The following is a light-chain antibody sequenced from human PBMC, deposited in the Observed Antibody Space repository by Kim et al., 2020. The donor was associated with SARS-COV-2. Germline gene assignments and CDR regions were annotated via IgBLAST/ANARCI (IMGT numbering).Light chain of an antibody. CDR2: DAS. CDR3: QQRSKWPPS. CDR1: TDSGAS. V-gene: IGKV3-11*01. Sequence: LSPGTRATLSCTASTDSGASLAWYQQRPGQPPRLLIYDASSRATGIPGRFSGRGSGTDFTLTISSLEPEDFAVYFCQQRSKWPPSFGQGTKVDIK. J-gene: IGKJ1*01.